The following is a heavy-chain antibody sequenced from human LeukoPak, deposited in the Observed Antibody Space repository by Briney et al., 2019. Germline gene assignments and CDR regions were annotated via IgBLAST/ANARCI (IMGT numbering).Heavy chain of an antibody. CDR2: IYTSGST. J-gene: IGHJ4*02. D-gene: IGHD5-12*01. Sequence: SETLSLTCTVSGGSISSYYWSWIRQPAGKGLEWIGRIYTSGSTNYNPSLKSRVTMSVDTSKNQFSLKLSSVTAADTAVYYCARDGGYSGYDYLAVGYYFDYWGQGTLVIVSS. CDR1: GGSISSYY. CDR3: ARDGGYSGYDYLAVGYYFDY. V-gene: IGHV4-4*07.